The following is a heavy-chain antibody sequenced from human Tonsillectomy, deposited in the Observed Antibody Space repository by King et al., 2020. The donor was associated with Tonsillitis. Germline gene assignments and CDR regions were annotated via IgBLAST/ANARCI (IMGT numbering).Heavy chain of an antibody. CDR1: GLTFSSFA. J-gene: IGHJ4*02. CDR2: VSDSGGAK. CDR3: AGETYYYDY. Sequence: VQLVESGGGLVQPGGSLRLSCAVSGLTFSSFAMTWVRQAPGKGLEWVSSVSDSGGAKNYADSVKGRFTVSSDNYKNTLYLQMNSLRPEDTAVYYCAGETYYYDYCGQGTLVTVSS. D-gene: IGHD2-21*01. V-gene: IGHV3-23*04.